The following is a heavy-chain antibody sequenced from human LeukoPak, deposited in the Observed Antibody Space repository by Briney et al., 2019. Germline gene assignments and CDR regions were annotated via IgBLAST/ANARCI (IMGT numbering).Heavy chain of an antibody. J-gene: IGHJ4*02. CDR1: GFTFSDYY. CDR2: IRSKAYGGTT. D-gene: IGHD6-19*01. CDR3: TRGKGSGWFDY. Sequence: GGSLRLSCAASGFTFSDYYMSWIRQAPGKGLEWVCFIRSKAYGGTTEYAASVKGRFTISRDDSKSIAYLQMNSLKTEDTAVYYCTRGKGSGWFDYWGQGTLVTVSS. V-gene: IGHV3-49*03.